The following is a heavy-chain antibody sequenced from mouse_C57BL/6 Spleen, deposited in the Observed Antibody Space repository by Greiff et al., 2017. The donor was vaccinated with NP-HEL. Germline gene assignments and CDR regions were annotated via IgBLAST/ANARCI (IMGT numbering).Heavy chain of an antibody. CDR3: ARDYYGSSYRFAY. Sequence: EVQLQQSVAELVRPGASVKLSCTASGFNIKNTYMHWVKQRPEQGLEWIGRIDPANGNNKYVPKVQGKATIPAYTSSTTAYLQLSSLTSEDTAIYYCARDYYGSSYRFAYWGQGTLVTVSA. CDR1: GFNIKNTY. CDR2: IDPANGNN. J-gene: IGHJ3*01. D-gene: IGHD1-1*01. V-gene: IGHV14-3*01.